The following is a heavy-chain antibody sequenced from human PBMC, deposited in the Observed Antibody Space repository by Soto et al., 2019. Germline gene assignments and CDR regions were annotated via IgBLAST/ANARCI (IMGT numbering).Heavy chain of an antibody. Sequence: QVQLVESGGGVVQPGRSLRLSCAASGFTFSSYGMHWVRQAPGKGLEWGAVISYDGSNKYYADSVKGRFTISRDNSKNTLYLQMNSLRAEDTAVYYCAKVSMVGNDNWFDPWGQGTLVTVSS. CDR3: AKVSMVGNDNWFDP. CDR1: GFTFSSYG. D-gene: IGHD3-10*01. J-gene: IGHJ5*02. V-gene: IGHV3-30*18. CDR2: ISYDGSNK.